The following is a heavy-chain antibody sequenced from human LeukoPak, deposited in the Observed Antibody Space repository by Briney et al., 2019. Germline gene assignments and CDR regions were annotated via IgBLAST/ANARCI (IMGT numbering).Heavy chain of an antibody. CDR2: IIPIFGTA. V-gene: IGHV1-69*13. Sequence: WASVKVSCKASGGTFSSYAISWVRQAPGQGLEWMGGIIPIFGTANYAQKFQGRVTITADESTSTAYMELSSLRSEGTAVYYCARVVRQQQLVDYYYMDVWGQGTTVTVSS. D-gene: IGHD6-13*01. CDR1: GGTFSSYA. CDR3: ARVVRQQQLVDYYYMDV. J-gene: IGHJ6*03.